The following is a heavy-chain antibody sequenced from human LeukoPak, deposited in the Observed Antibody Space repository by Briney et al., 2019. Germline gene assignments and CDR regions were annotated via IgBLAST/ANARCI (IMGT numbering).Heavy chain of an antibody. CDR1: GGSISSSNW. Sequence: SETLSLTCAVSGGSISSSNWWGWVRQPPGKGLEWIGEIYHSGSTNYNPSLKSRVTISVDKSKNQFSLKLSSVTAADTAVYYCARDQGSSSWHDAFDIWGQGTMVTVSS. CDR2: IYHSGST. J-gene: IGHJ3*02. D-gene: IGHD6-13*01. CDR3: ARDQGSSSWHDAFDI. V-gene: IGHV4-4*02.